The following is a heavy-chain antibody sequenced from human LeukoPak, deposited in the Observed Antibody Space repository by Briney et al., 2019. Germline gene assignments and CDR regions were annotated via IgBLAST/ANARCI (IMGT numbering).Heavy chain of an antibody. D-gene: IGHD6-19*01. CDR2: ITWNSDTA. V-gene: IGHV3-9*01. J-gene: IGHJ4*02. Sequence: GGSLRLSCTASGFTFGDYAMHWVRQTPGKGLGWVSGITWNSDTAGYADSVKGRFTISRDNAKKSLYLQMNSLRADDTALYYCARDGRDDSGWSPGAYWGQGTLVTVSS. CDR3: ARDGRDDSGWSPGAY. CDR1: GFTFGDYA.